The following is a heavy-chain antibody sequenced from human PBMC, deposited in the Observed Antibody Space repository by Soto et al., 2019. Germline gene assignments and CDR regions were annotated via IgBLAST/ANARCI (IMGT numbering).Heavy chain of an antibody. V-gene: IGHV3-23*01. Sequence: EVQLLESGGGLAQPGGSLRLSCAASGVTFGGYAMRWVRQAPGRGLEWVSGISHSGSATYYADSVKGRFTISRDNSRNSLYLQMNSLGAEDTAVYYCEKDRSIWYDHPLDNWGQGTLVTVSS. CDR3: EKDRSIWYDHPLDN. D-gene: IGHD6-13*01. J-gene: IGHJ4*02. CDR1: GVTFGGYA. CDR2: ISHSGSAT.